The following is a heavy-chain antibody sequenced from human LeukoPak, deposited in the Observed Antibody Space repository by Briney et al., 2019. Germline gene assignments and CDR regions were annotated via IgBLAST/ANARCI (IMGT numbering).Heavy chain of an antibody. V-gene: IGHV1-2*02. CDR3: ARGTRHNWFDP. D-gene: IGHD1-1*01. J-gene: IGHJ5*02. Sequence: ASVKVSCKASGYTFTGYYMHWVRQAPGQGLEWMGWINPNSGGTNYAQKFQGRVTITTDESTSTAYMELSSLRSEDTAVYYCARGTRHNWFDPWGQGTLVTVSS. CDR1: GYTFTGYY. CDR2: INPNSGGT.